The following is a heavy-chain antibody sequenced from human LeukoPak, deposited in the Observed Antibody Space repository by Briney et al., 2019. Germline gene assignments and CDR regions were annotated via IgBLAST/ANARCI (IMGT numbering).Heavy chain of an antibody. CDR1: GGTFSSYT. Sequence: RWASVKVSCKASGGTFSSYTIGWVRQAPGQGLEWMGRIIPILGIANYAQKFQGRVTITADKSTSTAYMELSSLRSEDTAVYYCARAPKDGYNQRYFDYWGQGTLVTVSS. D-gene: IGHD5-24*01. V-gene: IGHV1-69*02. J-gene: IGHJ4*02. CDR2: IIPILGIA. CDR3: ARAPKDGYNQRYFDY.